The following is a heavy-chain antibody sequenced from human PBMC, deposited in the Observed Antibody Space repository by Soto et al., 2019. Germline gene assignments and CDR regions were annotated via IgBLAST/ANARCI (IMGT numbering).Heavy chain of an antibody. J-gene: IGHJ4*02. V-gene: IGHV6-1*01. CDR2: TYYRSKWYN. Sequence: PSQTLSLTCAISGDSVSSNSVGWNWIRQSPSRGLEWVGRTYYRSKWYNEYAVSVKSRITINPVTSRNQISLQLNSVTPEDTAVYYCARDIDFGYWGRGTQVTVSS. D-gene: IGHD3-3*01. CDR3: ARDIDFGY. CDR1: GDSVSSNSVG.